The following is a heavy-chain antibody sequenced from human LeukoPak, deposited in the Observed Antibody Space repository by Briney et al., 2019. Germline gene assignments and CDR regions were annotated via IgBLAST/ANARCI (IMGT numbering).Heavy chain of an antibody. CDR3: ARVAVAGPTSYGMDV. CDR1: GGPISSSSYY. Sequence: PSETLSLTCSVSGGPISSSSYYWGWIRQPPGKGLEWIGYIYYSGSTYYNPSLKSRVTISVDTSKNQFSLKLSSVTAADTAVYYCARVAVAGPTSYGMDVWGQGTTVTVSS. CDR2: IYYSGST. D-gene: IGHD6-19*01. J-gene: IGHJ6*02. V-gene: IGHV4-39*07.